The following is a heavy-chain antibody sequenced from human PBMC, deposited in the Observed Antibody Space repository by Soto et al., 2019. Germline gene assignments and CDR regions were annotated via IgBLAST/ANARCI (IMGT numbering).Heavy chain of an antibody. Sequence: QVQLVQSGAEVKKPGSSVKVSCKASGGTFSSYTISWVRQAPGQGLEWMGRIIPILGIANYAQKFQGRVTITADKSTSTAYMELSSLRSEDTAVYYCARADYEFWSDNPLERLFDPWGQGTLVTVSS. D-gene: IGHD3-3*01. CDR2: IIPILGIA. CDR3: ARADYEFWSDNPLERLFDP. V-gene: IGHV1-69*02. CDR1: GGTFSSYT. J-gene: IGHJ5*02.